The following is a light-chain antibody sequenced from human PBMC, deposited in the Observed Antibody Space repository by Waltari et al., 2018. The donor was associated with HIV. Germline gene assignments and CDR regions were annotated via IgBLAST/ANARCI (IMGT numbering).Light chain of an antibody. V-gene: IGLV1-47*01. Sequence: QSVLTQPPSASGTPGQTVTISCSGSSSNIGGNFVYWYQRLPGTAPKLLIYRNNQRPSGVPDRCSGSKSGTSASLSISGLRSEDEADYYCASWDDSLSGWVFGGGTKVIVL. CDR2: RNN. CDR1: SSNIGGNF. CDR3: ASWDDSLSGWV. J-gene: IGLJ3*02.